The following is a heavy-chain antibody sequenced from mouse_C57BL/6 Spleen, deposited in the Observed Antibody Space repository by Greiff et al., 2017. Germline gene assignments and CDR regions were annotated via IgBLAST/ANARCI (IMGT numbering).Heavy chain of an antibody. CDR2: ISSGSSTI. D-gene: IGHD1-1*01. CDR1: GFTFSDYG. V-gene: IGHV5-17*01. J-gene: IGHJ1*03. CDR3: ARITTVVAPYFDV. Sequence: EVKLQESGGGLVKPGGSLKLSCAASGFTFSDYGMHWVRQAPEKGLEWVAYISSGSSTIYYADTVKGRFTISRDNAKNTLFLQMTSLRSEDTAMYYCARITTVVAPYFDVWGTGTTVTVSS.